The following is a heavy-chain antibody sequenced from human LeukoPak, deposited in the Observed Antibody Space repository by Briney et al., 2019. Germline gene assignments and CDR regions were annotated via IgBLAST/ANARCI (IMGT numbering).Heavy chain of an antibody. V-gene: IGHV3-30*19. CDR2: IWYDGSNK. Sequence: SGGSLRLSCAASGFAFSSYGMHWVRQAPGKGLEWVAVIWYDGSNKYYADSVKGRFTISRDNSKNTLYLQMNSLRAEDTAVYYCARSGTPIVGATCVGYWGQGTLVTVSS. CDR1: GFAFSSYG. D-gene: IGHD1-26*01. J-gene: IGHJ4*02. CDR3: ARSGTPIVGATCVGY.